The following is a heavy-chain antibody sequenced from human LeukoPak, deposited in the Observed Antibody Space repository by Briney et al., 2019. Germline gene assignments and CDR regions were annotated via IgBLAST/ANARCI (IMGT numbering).Heavy chain of an antibody. D-gene: IGHD5-12*01. J-gene: IGHJ4*02. CDR3: ARDSSGYDTYIDY. V-gene: IGHV4-30-4*01. CDR2: IYYSGST. CDR1: GGSISTGDHY. Sequence: SETLSLTCTVSGGSISTGDHYWSWIRQPPGKGLEWIGYIYYSGSTYYNPSLKSRVTISVDTSKNQFSLKLSSVTAADTAVYYCARDSSGYDTYIDYWGQGTLVTVSS.